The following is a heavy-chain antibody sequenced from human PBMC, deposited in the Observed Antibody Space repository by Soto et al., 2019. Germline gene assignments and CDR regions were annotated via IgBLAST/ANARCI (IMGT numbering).Heavy chain of an antibody. CDR1: GGTFSKDA. Sequence: QVQLVQSGAEVKKPGSSVTVSCKTSGGTFSKDAINWVRQAPGQGLEWMGLLIPVFGSPIYAQKFQGRIRITAIESTSTAFMDLSSLRSEDTAVYYCTRVLGYTFEPGKTRYYAMDVWGQGTTASVSS. J-gene: IGHJ6*02. D-gene: IGHD5-18*01. CDR2: LIPVFGSP. CDR3: TRVLGYTFEPGKTRYYAMDV. V-gene: IGHV1-69*01.